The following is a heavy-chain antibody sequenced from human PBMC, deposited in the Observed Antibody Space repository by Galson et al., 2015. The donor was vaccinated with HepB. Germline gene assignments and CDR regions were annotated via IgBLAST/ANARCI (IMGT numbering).Heavy chain of an antibody. V-gene: IGHV3-11*06. CDR3: ARVADADYGDHSHFDS. CDR2: ISSNTIYT. Sequence: LEWLSYISSNTIYTNYADSVKGRFTVSRDNVKNSISLQMNRLSVEDTAIYYCARVADADYGDHSHFDSWGQGTLVTVSS. D-gene: IGHD4-17*01. J-gene: IGHJ4*02.